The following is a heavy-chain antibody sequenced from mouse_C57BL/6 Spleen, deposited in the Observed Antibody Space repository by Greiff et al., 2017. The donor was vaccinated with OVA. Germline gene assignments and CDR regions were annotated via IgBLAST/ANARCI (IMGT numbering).Heavy chain of an antibody. Sequence: EVKLMESGGGLVQPGGSLRLSCAASGFTFSDYYMYWVRQTPEKRLEWVAYISNGGGSTYYPDTVKGRFTISRDNAKNTLYLQMSRLKSEDTAMYYCARHGYLDVWGTGTTVTVSS. J-gene: IGHJ1*03. CDR3: ARHGYLDV. CDR1: GFTFSDYY. CDR2: ISNGGGST. V-gene: IGHV5-12*01.